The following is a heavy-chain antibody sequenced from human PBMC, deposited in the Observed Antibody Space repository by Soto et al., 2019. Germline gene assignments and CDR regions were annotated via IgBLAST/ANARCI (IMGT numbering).Heavy chain of an antibody. Sequence: TGGSLRLSCAASGFTFSSYAMIWVRQAPGKGLEWVSAISGSGGSTYYADSVKGRFTISRDNSKNTLYLQMNSLRAEDTAVYYCAKALSTVISTFAYWVQGTLVTVSS. D-gene: IGHD4-17*01. CDR2: ISGSGGST. CDR3: AKALSTVISTFAY. J-gene: IGHJ4*02. V-gene: IGHV3-23*01. CDR1: GFTFSSYA.